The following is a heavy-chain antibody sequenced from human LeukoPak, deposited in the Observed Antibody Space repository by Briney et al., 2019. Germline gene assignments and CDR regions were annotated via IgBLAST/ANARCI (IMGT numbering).Heavy chain of an antibody. V-gene: IGHV3-11*06. Sequence: GGSLRLSCAASGFTFSDYNMSWIRQAPGKGLEWVSYISSSSSYTNYADSVKGRFTISRDNAKNSLYLQMNSLRAEDTAVYYCARLYSSSWSYFDYWGQGTLVTVSS. CDR1: GFTFSDYN. CDR2: ISSSSSYT. J-gene: IGHJ4*02. D-gene: IGHD6-13*01. CDR3: ARLYSSSWSYFDY.